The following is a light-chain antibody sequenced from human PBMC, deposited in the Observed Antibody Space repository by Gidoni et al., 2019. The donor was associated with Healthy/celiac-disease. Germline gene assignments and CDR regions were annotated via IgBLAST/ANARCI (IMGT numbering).Light chain of an antibody. CDR2: RNN. J-gene: IGLJ3*02. CDR3: AAWDESLSAWV. CDR1: SSNIGSNY. V-gene: IGLV1-47*01. Sequence: SVLTQPPSASGTPVQRVTISCSGSSSNIGSNYVYWYQQLPGTAPKLLIYRNNQRPSGVPDRFSGYKSGTSASLAISGLRSEDEADYYCAAWDESLSAWVFGGGTKLTVL.